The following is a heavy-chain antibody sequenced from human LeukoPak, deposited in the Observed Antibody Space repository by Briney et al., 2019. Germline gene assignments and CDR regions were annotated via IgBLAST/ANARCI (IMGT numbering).Heavy chain of an antibody. J-gene: IGHJ1*01. Sequence: GRSLRLSXAASGFTFSSYAMHWVRQAPGKGLEWVAVISYDGSNKYYADSVKGRFTISRDNSKNSLSLQMNGLRTEDTALYYCAKDRDTTGYEHWGQGTLVIVSS. CDR3: AKDRDTTGYEH. CDR2: ISYDGSNK. V-gene: IGHV3-30-3*01. D-gene: IGHD1-1*01. CDR1: GFTFSSYA.